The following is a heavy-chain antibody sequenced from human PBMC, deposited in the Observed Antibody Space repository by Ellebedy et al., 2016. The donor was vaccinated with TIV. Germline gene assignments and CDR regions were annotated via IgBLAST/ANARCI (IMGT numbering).Heavy chain of an antibody. CDR2: IDPSDSYT. J-gene: IGHJ6*02. Sequence: PGGSLRLSCQGSGYNFTSYWISWVRQMPGKGLQWMGRIDPSDSYTNYSPSFQGHVTISADKSVRTAYLQWSSLKASDTAIYYCARHASWYFFDYYGMDVWGQGTTVTVSS. CDR1: GYNFTSYW. CDR3: ARHASWYFFDYYGMDV. D-gene: IGHD2-15*01. V-gene: IGHV5-10-1*01.